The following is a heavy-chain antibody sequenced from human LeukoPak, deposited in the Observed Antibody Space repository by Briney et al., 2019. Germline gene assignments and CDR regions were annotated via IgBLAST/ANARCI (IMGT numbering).Heavy chain of an antibody. CDR3: ARGAVGYGDSYNYYNMDV. CDR2: IIPIFGTA. D-gene: IGHD4-17*01. V-gene: IGHV1-69*13. Sequence: SVKVSCKASGGTFSSYAIGWVRQAPGQGLEWMGGIIPIFGTANYAQKFQGRVTITADESTSTAYMELSSLRSEDTAAYYCARGAVGYGDSYNYYNMDVWGQGTTVTVSS. CDR1: GGTFSSYA. J-gene: IGHJ6*02.